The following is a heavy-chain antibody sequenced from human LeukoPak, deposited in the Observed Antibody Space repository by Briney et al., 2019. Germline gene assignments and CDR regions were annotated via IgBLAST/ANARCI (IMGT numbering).Heavy chain of an antibody. V-gene: IGHV3-48*03. CDR1: GFTFSSYE. CDR3: AKGLVATIAPY. CDR2: ISSSGSTI. D-gene: IGHD5-12*01. Sequence: GGSLRLSCAASGFTFSSYEMNWVRQAPGKGLEWVSYISSSGSTIYYADSVKGRFTISRDNSKNTLYLQMNSLRAVDTAVYYCAKGLVATIAPYWGQGTLVTVSS. J-gene: IGHJ4*02.